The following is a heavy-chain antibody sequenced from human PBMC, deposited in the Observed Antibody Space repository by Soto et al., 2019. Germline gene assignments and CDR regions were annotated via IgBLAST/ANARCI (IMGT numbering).Heavy chain of an antibody. J-gene: IGHJ4*02. CDR1: GDSITSDGYY. V-gene: IGHV4-31*03. CDR3: ARDRLSTNGSHYFDY. CDR2: ISYGGIT. Sequence: QVHLQESGPGLVKPSQTLSLTCTVSGDSITSDGYYWSWIRQHPGKGLEWIGYISYGGITYYNPSLQSRVTISVDTSKNQFSLRLNSVTAADTAVYYCARDRLSTNGSHYFDYWGQGTLVTVSS. D-gene: IGHD3-10*01.